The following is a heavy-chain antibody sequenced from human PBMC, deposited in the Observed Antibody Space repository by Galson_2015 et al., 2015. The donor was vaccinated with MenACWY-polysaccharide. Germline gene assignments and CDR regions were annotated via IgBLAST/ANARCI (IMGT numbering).Heavy chain of an antibody. CDR3: ARGRRDTAVAATAAVFLDY. CDR2: MSPNTAKT. V-gene: IGHV1-8*01. CDR1: GYTFTSYD. J-gene: IGHJ4*02. Sequence: SVKVSCKASGYTFTSYDINWVRQATGQGLEWMGWMSPNTAKTGYPQKFQGRVTMTRNTSISTAYMELSSLTSEDTAVYYYARGRRDTAVAATAAVFLDYWGQGILVTVSS. D-gene: IGHD6-19*01.